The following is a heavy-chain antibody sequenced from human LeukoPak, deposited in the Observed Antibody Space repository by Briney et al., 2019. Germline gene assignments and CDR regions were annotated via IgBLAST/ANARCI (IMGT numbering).Heavy chain of an antibody. D-gene: IGHD6-13*01. CDR2: INSDGSST. J-gene: IGHJ6*02. CDR3: ARGSEGAAAGTDYYYYYGMDV. CDR1: GFTFSRYW. V-gene: IGHV3-74*01. Sequence: PGGSLRLSCAASGFTFSRYWMFWVRQAPGKGLVWVSRINSDGSSTSYADSVKGRFTISRDNAKNTLYLQMNSLRAEDTAVYYCARGSEGAAAGTDYYYYYGMDVWGQGTTVTVSS.